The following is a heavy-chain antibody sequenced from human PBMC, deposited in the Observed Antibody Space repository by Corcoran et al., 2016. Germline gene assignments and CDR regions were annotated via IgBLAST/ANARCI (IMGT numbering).Heavy chain of an antibody. J-gene: IGHJ3*01. V-gene: IGHV2-70*04. CDR3: ARCDTAVGSDAFDV. D-gene: IGHD5-18*01. Sequence: QVTLKESGPALVKPTQTLTLTCTFSGFSLSTSGMRVSWIRQPPGKALEWLARIDWDDDKFYSTSLKTRLTISKDTSKNQVVLRMTNMDPVDTSTYYCARCDTAVGSDAFDVWGQGTMVTVSS. CDR2: IDWDDDK. CDR1: GFSLSTSGMR.